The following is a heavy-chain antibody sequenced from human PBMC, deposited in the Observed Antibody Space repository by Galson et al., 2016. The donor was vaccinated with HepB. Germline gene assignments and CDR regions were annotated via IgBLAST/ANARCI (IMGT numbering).Heavy chain of an antibody. J-gene: IGHJ3*02. V-gene: IGHV3-23*01. D-gene: IGHD1-26*01. CDR3: AAGGGVPGAISGDAFHS. Sequence: SLRLSCADSGFTFSSYAMNWVRQAPGKGLEWVSGISGTGISIYYADSVKGRFTISRDNSQKKMYLQMNSLRVEDTAIYYCAAGGGVPGAISGDAFHSWGPGTTVTVSS. CDR2: ISGTGISI. CDR1: GFTFSSYA.